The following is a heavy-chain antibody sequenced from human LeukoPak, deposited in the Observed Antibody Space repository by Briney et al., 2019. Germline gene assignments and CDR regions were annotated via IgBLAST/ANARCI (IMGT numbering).Heavy chain of an antibody. CDR3: ANHYDFWSGFFDY. V-gene: IGHV3-53*01. D-gene: IGHD3-3*01. CDR1: GFTVSSNY. Sequence: GGSLRLSCAASGFTVSSNYMTWVRQAPGKGLEWVSVFYSGGNTYYADSVKGRFTISRDTSKNTVDLQMNSLRSEDAAVYYCANHYDFWSGFFDYWGQGTLVTVSS. CDR2: FYSGGNT. J-gene: IGHJ4*02.